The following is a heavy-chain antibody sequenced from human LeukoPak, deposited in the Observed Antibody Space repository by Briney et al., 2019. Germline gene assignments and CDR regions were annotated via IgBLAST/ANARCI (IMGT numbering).Heavy chain of an antibody. CDR2: IYHGGSI. D-gene: IGHD3-3*01. CDR3: ARSPTPRLRFPYYYYYMDV. J-gene: IGHJ6*03. V-gene: IGHV4-30-2*01. CDR1: GGSISSGGYY. Sequence: SETLSLTCTVSGGSISSGGYYWSWIRQPPGKGLEWIGYIYHGGSIYYNPSLKSRVTISVDRSKNQFSLKLSSVTAADTAVYYCARSPTPRLRFPYYYYYMDVWGKGTTVTVSS.